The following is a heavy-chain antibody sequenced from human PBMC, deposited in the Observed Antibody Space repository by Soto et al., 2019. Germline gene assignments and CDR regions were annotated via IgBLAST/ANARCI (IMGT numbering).Heavy chain of an antibody. CDR2: ISAYNGNT. CDR3: ARGGNRLVPAASNFFYYGMEV. CDR1: GYTFTSYG. Sequence: GASVKVSCKASGYTFTSYGISWVRQAPGQGLEWMGWISAYNGNTNYAQKLQGRVTMTTDTSTSTAYMELRSLRSDDTAVYYCARGGNRLVPAASNFFYYGMEVWGQGTTVTVSS. J-gene: IGHJ6*01. V-gene: IGHV1-18*04. D-gene: IGHD2-2*01.